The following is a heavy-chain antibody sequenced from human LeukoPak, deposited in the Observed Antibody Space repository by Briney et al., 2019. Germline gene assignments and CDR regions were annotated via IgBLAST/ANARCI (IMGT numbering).Heavy chain of an antibody. CDR3: AAGYSSSWYTSHYFDY. Sequence: GASVKVSCTASGYTFTSYYMHWVRQAPGQGLEWMGIINPSGGSTSYAQKFQGRVTMTRDTSTSTVYMELSSLRSEDTAVYYCAAGYSSSWYTSHYFDYWGQGTLVTVSS. V-gene: IGHV1-46*01. CDR1: GYTFTSYY. J-gene: IGHJ4*02. CDR2: INPSGGST. D-gene: IGHD6-13*01.